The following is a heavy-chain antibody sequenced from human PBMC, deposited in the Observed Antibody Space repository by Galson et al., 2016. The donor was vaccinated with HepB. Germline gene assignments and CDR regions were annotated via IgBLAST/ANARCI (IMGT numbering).Heavy chain of an antibody. CDR1: GFTFHDYA. J-gene: IGHJ6*02. D-gene: IGHD3-10*01. V-gene: IGHV3-9*01. CDR3: AKDRGPGTYYNGRYEYYGMDV. CDR2: ISWNGDII. Sequence: SLRLSCAASGFTFHDYAMHWVRQAPGKGLEWVSGISWNGDIIGYSDSVKGRFTISRDNSKNTLYLQMDSLRADDTAAYYCAKDRGPGTYYNGRYEYYGMDVWGQGTTVTVSS.